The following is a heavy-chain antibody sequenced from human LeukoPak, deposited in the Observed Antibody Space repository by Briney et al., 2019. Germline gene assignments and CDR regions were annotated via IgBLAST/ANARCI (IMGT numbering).Heavy chain of an antibody. V-gene: IGHV5-51*01. CDR1: GDTFTDTY. Sequence: PGESLKTSCKGSGDTFTDTYIAWVRQVAGKGLEWMGIIYHDGSDTRYSPSFEGQVTISVDHSIRTAYLQWTSLKTTDTAMYYCARFSHGNSLDYWGQGALVPVSS. CDR2: IYHDGSDT. J-gene: IGHJ4*02. CDR3: ARFSHGNSLDY. D-gene: IGHD1-7*01.